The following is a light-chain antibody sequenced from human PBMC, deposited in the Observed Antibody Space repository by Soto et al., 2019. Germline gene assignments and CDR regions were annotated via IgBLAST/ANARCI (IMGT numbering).Light chain of an antibody. J-gene: IGKJ4*01. CDR3: QQYSTYPLT. Sequence: DIQMTQSPSTLSASVGDRVTITCRASQTISNWLAWYQQKPGKAPKVLIFDASTLDGGVPSRFSGRRSGTDFTLTISSLQPSDFATYYCQQYSTYPLTCGGGTKVEI. V-gene: IGKV1-5*01. CDR1: QTISNW. CDR2: DAS.